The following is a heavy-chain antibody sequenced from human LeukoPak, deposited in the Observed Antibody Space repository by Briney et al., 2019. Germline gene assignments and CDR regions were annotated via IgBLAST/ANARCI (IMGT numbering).Heavy chain of an antibody. CDR1: GGSISSSSYY. CDR2: IYYSGST. V-gene: IGHV4-39*01. Sequence: SETLSLTCTVSGGSISSSSYYWGWIRQPPGKGLEWIGSIYYSGSTYYNPSLKSRATISVDTSKNQFSLKLSSVTAADTAVYYCARRYMGDYAFWYFDLWGRGTLVTVSS. CDR3: ARRYMGDYAFWYFDL. J-gene: IGHJ2*01. D-gene: IGHD4-17*01.